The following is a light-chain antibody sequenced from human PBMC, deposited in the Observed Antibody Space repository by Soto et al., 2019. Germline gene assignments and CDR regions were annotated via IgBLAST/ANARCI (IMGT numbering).Light chain of an antibody. CDR2: GAS. CDR3: QQYASSVT. CDR1: QSFSSTF. Sequence: EILLTQSPDSLSLSPGDRATLSCRASQSFSSTFFAWYQQKPGQAPRLLIYGASSRATGIPDRFSGSGSGTDFTLTISRLEPEDFAVYYCQQYASSVTFAQGTKVEIK. J-gene: IGKJ1*01. V-gene: IGKV3-20*01.